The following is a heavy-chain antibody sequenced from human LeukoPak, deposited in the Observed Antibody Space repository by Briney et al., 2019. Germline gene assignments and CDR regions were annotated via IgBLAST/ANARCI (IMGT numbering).Heavy chain of an antibody. V-gene: IGHV3-15*01. J-gene: IGHJ4*02. Sequence: GGSLRLPCAASGFTFSNAWMSWVRQAPGKGLEWVGRIKSKTDGGTTDYAAPVKGRFSISRDDSKNTLYLQMNSLKTEDTAVYYCTMYRPTGYPDYWGQGTLVTVSS. D-gene: IGHD3-9*01. CDR1: GFTFSNAW. CDR3: TMYRPTGYPDY. CDR2: IKSKTDGGTT.